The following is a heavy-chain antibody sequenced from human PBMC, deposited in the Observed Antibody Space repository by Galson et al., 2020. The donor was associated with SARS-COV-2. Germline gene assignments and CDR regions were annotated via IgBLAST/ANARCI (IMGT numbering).Heavy chain of an antibody. CDR3: ATGLAGYSSGWSLWY. CDR1: GYTLTELS. D-gene: IGHD6-19*01. Sequence: ASVKVSCKVSGYTLTELSMHWVRQAPGKGLEWMGGFDPEDGETIYAQKFQGRVTMTEDTSTDTAYMELSSLRSEDTAVYYCATGLAGYSSGWSLWYWGQGTLVTVSS. V-gene: IGHV1-24*01. CDR2: FDPEDGET. J-gene: IGHJ4*02.